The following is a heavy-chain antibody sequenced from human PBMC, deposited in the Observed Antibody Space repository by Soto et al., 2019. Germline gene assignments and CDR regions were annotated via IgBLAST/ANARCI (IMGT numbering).Heavy chain of an antibody. D-gene: IGHD2-2*01. V-gene: IGHV4-30-4*01. CDR1: GGSISSGDYY. CDR3: AARPYCNSTSCQSNWFDP. Sequence: SETLSLTCTVSGGSISSGDYYWSWIRQPPGKGLEWIGYIYYSGSTYYNPSLKSRVTISVDTSKNQFSLKLSSVTAADTAVYYCAARPYCNSTSCQSNWFDPWGQGTLVTVSS. CDR2: IYYSGST. J-gene: IGHJ5*02.